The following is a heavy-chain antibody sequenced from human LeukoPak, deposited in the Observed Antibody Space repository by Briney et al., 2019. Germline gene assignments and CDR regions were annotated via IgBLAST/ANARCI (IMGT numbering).Heavy chain of an antibody. J-gene: IGHJ4*02. D-gene: IGHD6-19*01. CDR3: ARSVGGWHHSGQPTKWFDY. CDR1: GYTFTSYY. CDR2: INPSGGST. Sequence: ASVTVSCKASGYTFTSYYMHWVRQAPGQGLEWMGIINPSGGSTSYAQKFQGRVTMTRDTSTSTVYMELSSLRSEDTAVYYCARSVGGWHHSGQPTKWFDYWGQGTLVTVSS. V-gene: IGHV1-46*03.